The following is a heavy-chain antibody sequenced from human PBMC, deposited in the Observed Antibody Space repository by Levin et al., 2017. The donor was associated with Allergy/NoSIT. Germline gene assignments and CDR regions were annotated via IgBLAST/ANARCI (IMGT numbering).Heavy chain of an antibody. V-gene: IGHV6-1*01. J-gene: IGHJ5*02. D-gene: IGHD1-14*01. Sequence: SPTLSLTCAIFGDSVSTTSGGWNWIRQSPSRGLEWLGRTYYTSKWYNDYAESVKGRITIGADTSRNQFSLQLKSVTPDDTAVYFCARSTGSNWFDPWGQGTLVIVSS. CDR2: TYYTSKWYN. CDR1: GDSVSTTSGG. CDR3: ARSTGSNWFDP.